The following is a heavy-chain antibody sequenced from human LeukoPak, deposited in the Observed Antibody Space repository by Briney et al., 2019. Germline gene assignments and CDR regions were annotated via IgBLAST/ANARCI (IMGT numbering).Heavy chain of an antibody. CDR3: ARSEGSYWSNFDY. Sequence: GGSLRLSCAASGFTFSSYAMHWVRQAPGKGLEWVAVISYDGSNKYYADSVKGRFTISRDNSKNTLYLQMNSLRGEDTAVYYCARSEGSYWSNFDYWGQGTLVTVSS. CDR1: GFTFSSYA. CDR2: ISYDGSNK. V-gene: IGHV3-30-3*01. J-gene: IGHJ4*02. D-gene: IGHD1-26*01.